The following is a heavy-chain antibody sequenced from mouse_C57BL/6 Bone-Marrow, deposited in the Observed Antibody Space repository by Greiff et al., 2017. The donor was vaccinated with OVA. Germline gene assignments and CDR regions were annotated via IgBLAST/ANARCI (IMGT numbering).Heavy chain of an antibody. V-gene: IGHV1-18*01. Sequence: EVQLQQPGPELVKPGASVKISCKASGYTFTDYNMDWVKQSHGQSLEWIGDINPNNGGTIYNQKFKGKATLTVDKSSSTAYMELRSLTSEDTAVYYCARGGYYNYVGGAWFAYWGQGTLVTVSA. J-gene: IGHJ3*01. CDR1: GYTFTDYN. CDR3: ARGGYYNYVGGAWFAY. D-gene: IGHD2-12*01. CDR2: INPNNGGT.